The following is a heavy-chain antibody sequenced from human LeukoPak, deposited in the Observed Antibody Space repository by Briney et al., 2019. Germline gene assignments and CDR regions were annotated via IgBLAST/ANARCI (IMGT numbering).Heavy chain of an antibody. D-gene: IGHD6-13*01. Sequence: SETLSLTCTVSGGSISSYYWSWIRQPPGKGLEWIGYIYYSGSTNYNPSLKSRVTISVDTSKNQFSLKLSSVTAADTAVYYCARHGGGVAAADIDYWGQGTLVTVSS. J-gene: IGHJ4*02. V-gene: IGHV4-59*08. CDR3: ARHGGGVAAADIDY. CDR1: GGSISSYY. CDR2: IYYSGST.